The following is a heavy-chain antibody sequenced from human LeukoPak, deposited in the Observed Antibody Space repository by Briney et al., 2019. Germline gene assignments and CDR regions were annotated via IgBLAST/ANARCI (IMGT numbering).Heavy chain of an antibody. V-gene: IGHV3-23*01. D-gene: IGHD5-12*01. CDR3: AKGAYDYIEMGYFDY. CDR2: IIGSSGDT. CDR1: GFSFSNFA. J-gene: IGHJ4*02. Sequence: GGSLRLSCAASGFSFSNFAMSWVRQAPGKGLEWVSLIIGSSGDTFYADSVKGRFTISRDNSKNRLYLQMNSLRAEDTALYYCAKGAYDYIEMGYFDYWGQGTLVTISS.